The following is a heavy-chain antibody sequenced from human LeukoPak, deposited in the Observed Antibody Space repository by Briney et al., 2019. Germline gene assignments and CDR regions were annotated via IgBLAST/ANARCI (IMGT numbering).Heavy chain of an antibody. CDR3: ARVHCSSTSCYTALDAFDI. J-gene: IGHJ3*02. CDR1: AFSFTSYY. V-gene: IGHV1-46*01. Sequence: ASVKVSCKASAFSFTSYYMHWVRQAPGQGLEWMGIINPSGGSTSYAQKFQGRVTMTRDTSTSTAYMELSSLRSEDTAVYYCARVHCSSTSCYTALDAFDIWGQGTMGTVSS. D-gene: IGHD2-2*02. CDR2: INPSGGST.